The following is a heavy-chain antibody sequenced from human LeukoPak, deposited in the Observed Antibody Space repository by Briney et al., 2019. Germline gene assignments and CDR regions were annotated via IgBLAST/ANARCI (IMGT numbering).Heavy chain of an antibody. V-gene: IGHV1-2*02. CDR3: ARGGPAAISDSGWFDP. Sequence: ASVKVSCKASGYTFTGYYMHWVRQAPGQGLEWMGWINPNSGGTNYAQKFQGRVTMTRDTSISTAYMELSRLRSDDTAVYYCARGGPAAISDSGWFDPWGQGTLVTVSS. D-gene: IGHD2-2*02. CDR2: INPNSGGT. CDR1: GYTFTGYY. J-gene: IGHJ5*02.